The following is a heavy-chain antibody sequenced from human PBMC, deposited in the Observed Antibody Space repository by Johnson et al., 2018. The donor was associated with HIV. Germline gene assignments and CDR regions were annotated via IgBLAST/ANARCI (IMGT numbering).Heavy chain of an antibody. CDR2: ISYNGSNK. J-gene: IGHJ3*02. CDR1: GFTFSSYG. D-gene: IGHD3-16*01. V-gene: IGHV3-30*03. Sequence: QVQLVESGGGVVQPGRSLRLSCVASGFTFSSYGMHWVRQTPGKGLEWVAVISYNGSNKYYADSVKGRFTISRDNSKNTLYLQMNSLRAEDTAVYYCARGGRAKDAFDIWGQGTMVTVSS. CDR3: ARGGRAKDAFDI.